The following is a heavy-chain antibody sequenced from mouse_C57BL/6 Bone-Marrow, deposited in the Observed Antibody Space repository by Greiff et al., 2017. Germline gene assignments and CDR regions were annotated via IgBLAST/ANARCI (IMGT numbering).Heavy chain of an antibody. CDR3: ARDGGYYDDDDAMDD. D-gene: IGHD2-4*01. CDR2: SRNKANDYTT. Sequence: EVNVVESGGGLVQSGRSLRLSCATSGFTFSDFYMEWVRQAPGKGLEWIAASRNKANDYTTEYSASVKGRFIVSRDTSQSILYLQMNALGGEDTAMYYCARDGGYYDDDDAMDDWGQGTSVTVSS. CDR1: GFTFSDFY. J-gene: IGHJ4*01. V-gene: IGHV7-1*01.